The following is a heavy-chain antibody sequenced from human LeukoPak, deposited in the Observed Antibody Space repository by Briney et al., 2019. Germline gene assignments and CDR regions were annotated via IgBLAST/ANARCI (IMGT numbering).Heavy chain of an antibody. CDR1: GGSISSGDKY. CDR3: ARDNTGFSPNWFDP. J-gene: IGHJ5*02. Sequence: SETLSLTCNVSGGSISSGDKYWSWIRQPPGKGLEWIGYIYYSGSTYYNPSLKSRLTISVDTSKNQLSLNLTSVTAADTAVYYCARDNTGFSPNWFDPWGQGTLVTVSS. V-gene: IGHV4-30-4*01. CDR2: IYYSGST. D-gene: IGHD5-18*01.